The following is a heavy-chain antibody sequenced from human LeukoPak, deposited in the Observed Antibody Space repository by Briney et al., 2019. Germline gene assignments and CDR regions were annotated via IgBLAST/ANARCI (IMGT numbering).Heavy chain of an antibody. V-gene: IGHV3-66*02. Sequence: GGSLRLFSAASGFTVSSNYMSWVVQAPGKGPEWVSVIYSGGSTYYADSVKGRFTISRDNSKNTLYLQMNSLRAEDTAVYYCACNEGYYYDSSGYYQYWGQGTLVTVSS. D-gene: IGHD3-22*01. CDR1: GFTVSSNY. CDR2: IYSGGST. J-gene: IGHJ4*02. CDR3: ACNEGYYYDSSGYYQY.